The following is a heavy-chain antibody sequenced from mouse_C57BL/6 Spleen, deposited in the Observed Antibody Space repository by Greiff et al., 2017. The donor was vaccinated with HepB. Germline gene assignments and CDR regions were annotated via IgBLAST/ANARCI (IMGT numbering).Heavy chain of an antibody. CDR2: IHPNSGST. J-gene: IGHJ4*01. CDR3: ARLYYYGSSPYAMEY. CDR1: GYTFTSYW. D-gene: IGHD1-1*01. Sequence: QVQLQQPGAELVKPGASVKLSCKASGYTFTSYWMHWVKQRPGQGLEWIGMIHPNSGSTNYNEKFKSKATLTVDKSSSTAYMQLSSLTSEDSAVYYCARLYYYGSSPYAMEYWGQGTSVTVSS. V-gene: IGHV1-64*01.